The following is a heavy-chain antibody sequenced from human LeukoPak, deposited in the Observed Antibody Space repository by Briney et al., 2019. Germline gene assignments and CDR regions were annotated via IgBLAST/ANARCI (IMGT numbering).Heavy chain of an antibody. V-gene: IGHV3-23*01. CDR1: GFTFNSYG. J-gene: IGHJ4*02. D-gene: IGHD2-21*02. Sequence: GGSLRLSCAASGFTFNSYGMSWVRQAPGKGLEWVSAISNGGGVITNYADSVKGRFTISRDDSRNTLYLQMDSLRVEDTAVYYCANPCSDGVCYPDYWGQGTLVTVSS. CDR3: ANPCSDGVCYPDY. CDR2: ISNGGGVIT.